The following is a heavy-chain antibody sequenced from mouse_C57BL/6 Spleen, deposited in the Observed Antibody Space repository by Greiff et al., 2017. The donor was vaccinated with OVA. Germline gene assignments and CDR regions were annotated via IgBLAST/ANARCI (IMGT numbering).Heavy chain of an antibody. CDR1: GFNIKDYY. J-gene: IGHJ1*03. D-gene: IGHD1-1*01. CDR2: IDPEDGDT. Sequence: EVKLVESGAELVRPGASVKLSCTASGFNIKDYYMHWVKQRPEQGLEWIGRIDPEDGDTEYAPKFQGKATMTADTSSNTAYLQLSSLTSEDTAVYYCTTPYYYGSSYGYFDVWGTGTTVTVSS. CDR3: TTPYYYGSSYGYFDV. V-gene: IGHV14-1*01.